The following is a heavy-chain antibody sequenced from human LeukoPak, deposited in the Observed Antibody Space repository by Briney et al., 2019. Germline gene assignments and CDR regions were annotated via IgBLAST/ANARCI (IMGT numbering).Heavy chain of an antibody. CDR2: ISYDGSNK. J-gene: IGHJ4*02. CDR3: AKDQGYGDSAFDY. CDR1: GFTFSSYG. V-gene: IGHV3-30*18. Sequence: GGSLRLSCAASGFTFSSYGMHWVRQAPGKGLEWVAVISYDGSNKYYADSVKGRFTISRDNSKNTLYLQMNSLRAEDTAVYYCAKDQGYGDSAFDYWGQGTLVTVSS. D-gene: IGHD4-17*01.